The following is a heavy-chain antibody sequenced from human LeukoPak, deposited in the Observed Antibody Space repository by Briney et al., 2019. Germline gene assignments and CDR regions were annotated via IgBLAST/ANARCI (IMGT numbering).Heavy chain of an antibody. D-gene: IGHD2-2*02. CDR2: ITSYNGNT. V-gene: IGHV1-18*01. CDR1: GYTFTNYA. J-gene: IGHJ6*03. CDR3: ARLYRTVDYYKDV. Sequence: ASVKVSCKASGYTFTNYAITWVRQAPGQGLEWMGWITSYNGNTNYAQKFQGRVTMTAHTSLSTAYMELRSLRSDDTAVYYCARLYRTVDYYKDVWATGTTITVSS.